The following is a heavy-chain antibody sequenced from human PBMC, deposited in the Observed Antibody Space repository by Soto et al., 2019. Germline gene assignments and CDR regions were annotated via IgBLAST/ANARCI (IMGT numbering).Heavy chain of an antibody. V-gene: IGHV1-46*01. CDR3: TRAFSSSRKLLSDY. D-gene: IGHD2-2*01. Sequence: QVQLVQSGAEVKKPGASVKVSCKTSGYTFTTYYMHWVRQAPGEGLEWMGLINPSLGTTTYAQKFKGRVTMITDTSTSTVYMELSSLRSEDTAVYYCTRAFSSSRKLLSDYWGQGTLVTVSS. CDR1: GYTFTTYY. J-gene: IGHJ4*02. CDR2: INPSLGTT.